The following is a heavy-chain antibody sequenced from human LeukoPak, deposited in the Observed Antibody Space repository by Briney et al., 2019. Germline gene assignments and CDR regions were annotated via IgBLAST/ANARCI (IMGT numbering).Heavy chain of an antibody. CDR2: INQDGSEK. Sequence: GGSLRLSCAASGFIFSTNWMSWFRQAPGKGLEWVANINQDGSEKYYVDSVKGRLTISRDNAKNSLYLQMNSLRAEDTAVYYCARDRGSNWGQGTLVTVSS. CDR1: GFIFSTNW. J-gene: IGHJ4*02. V-gene: IGHV3-7*01. CDR3: ARDRGSN. D-gene: IGHD4-11*01.